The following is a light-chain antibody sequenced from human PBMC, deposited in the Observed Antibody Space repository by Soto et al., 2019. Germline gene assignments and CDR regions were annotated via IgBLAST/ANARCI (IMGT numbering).Light chain of an antibody. CDR1: SSDVGSYNL. V-gene: IGLV2-23*01. CDR3: CSYAGSGTLV. Sequence: QSALTQPASVSGSPGQSITISCTGTSSDVGSYNLVSWYQQHPGKAPKLMIYEGSKRPSGVSNRFSGSKSGNTASLTISGLQAEDEADYYCCSYAGSGTLVFGLGTKVTVL. J-gene: IGLJ2*01. CDR2: EGS.